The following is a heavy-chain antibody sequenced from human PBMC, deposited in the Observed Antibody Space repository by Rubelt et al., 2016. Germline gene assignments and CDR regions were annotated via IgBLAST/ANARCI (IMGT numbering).Heavy chain of an antibody. D-gene: IGHD1-26*01. CDR1: GYTFTTYG. CDR2: ISDYNGNT. CDR3: AREAYSGRYPLIDY. V-gene: IGHV1-18*01. Sequence: QVQLVQSGAEVKKPGASVKVSCKASGYTFTTYGINWVRQAPGQGLEWMGWISDYNGNTNHAQKRQGRVTMTTDTSTSTAYMELRSLRSDDTAVYYGAREAYSGRYPLIDYWGQGTLVTVSS. J-gene: IGHJ4*02.